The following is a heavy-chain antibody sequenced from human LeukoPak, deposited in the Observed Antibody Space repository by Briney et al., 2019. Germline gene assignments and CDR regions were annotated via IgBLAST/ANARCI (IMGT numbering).Heavy chain of an antibody. D-gene: IGHD6-19*01. J-gene: IGHJ4*02. V-gene: IGHV3-23*01. CDR1: GFTFSSYA. CDR3: AKDRGIAVAGTLFDY. Sequence: GGSLRLSCAASGFTFSSYAMNWVRQAPGKGLEWVSVTSGSGGITYYADSVKGRFTISRDNSKNTLYLQTNSLRVEDTAIYYCAKDRGIAVAGTLFDYWGQGTLVTVSS. CDR2: TSGSGGIT.